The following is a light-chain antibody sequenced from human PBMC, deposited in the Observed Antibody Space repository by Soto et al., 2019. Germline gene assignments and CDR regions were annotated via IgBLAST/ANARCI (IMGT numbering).Light chain of an antibody. CDR3: QQSYSTPWT. V-gene: IGKV1-39*01. J-gene: IGKJ1*01. Sequence: DIQMTQSPSSLSASVGDRVAITCRASQRITTYLNWYQHKAGKAPKLLIYAASSLQGGVPSRFSGSGSGTDFSLTISSLQPEDFATYYCQQSYSTPWTFGQGTKVEIK. CDR1: QRITTY. CDR2: AAS.